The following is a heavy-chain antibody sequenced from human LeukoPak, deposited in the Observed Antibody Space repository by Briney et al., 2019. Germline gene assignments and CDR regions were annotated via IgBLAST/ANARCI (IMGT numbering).Heavy chain of an antibody. CDR1: GESISGFY. Sequence: SETLPLTCTVSGESISGFYWTWIRQPPGKGLEWIGYIYYSGSTNYNPSPKSRVTISVDTSKNQFSLKLSSVTAADTAVYYCARTMTTVVTPGDDAFDIWGQGTMVTVSS. CDR3: ARTMTTVVTPGDDAFDI. J-gene: IGHJ3*02. V-gene: IGHV4-59*12. D-gene: IGHD4-23*01. CDR2: IYYSGST.